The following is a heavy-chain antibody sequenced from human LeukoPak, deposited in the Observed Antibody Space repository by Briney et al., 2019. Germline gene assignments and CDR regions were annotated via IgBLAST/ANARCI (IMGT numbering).Heavy chain of an antibody. D-gene: IGHD3-3*01. CDR1: GYTFTSYG. J-gene: IGHJ6*03. CDR3: AGGGFLEWVLGYMDV. V-gene: IGHV1-18*01. Sequence: ASVKVSCKASGYTFTSYGISWVRQAPGQGLEWMGWVNTYNGNTNFAQKLQGRVTMTADTSTSTAYMELRSLISDDTAVYYCAGGGFLEWVLGYMDVRDEGTTVTVSS. CDR2: VNTYNGNT.